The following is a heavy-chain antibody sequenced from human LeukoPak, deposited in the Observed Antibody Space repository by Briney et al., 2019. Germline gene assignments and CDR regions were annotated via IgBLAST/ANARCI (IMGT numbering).Heavy chain of an antibody. CDR2: LNPNNGDT. D-gene: IGHD7-27*01. Sequence: EASVKVSCKTSGYTFIDYFIHWVRQAPGQGLEWMGRLNPNNGDTYYAQDFQGRVTMTRDTSISTAYMELSRLTSDDTAVYYCARDLSSTSNWEFDYWGQGTLVTVSS. CDR1: GYTFIDYF. J-gene: IGHJ4*02. V-gene: IGHV1-2*06. CDR3: ARDLSSTSNWEFDY.